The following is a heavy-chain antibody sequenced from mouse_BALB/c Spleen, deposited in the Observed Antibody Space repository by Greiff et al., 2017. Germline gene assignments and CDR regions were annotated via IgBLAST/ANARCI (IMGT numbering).Heavy chain of an antibody. CDR1: GYTFTDYA. CDR2: ISTYYGNT. Sequence: VQLQQSGPELVRPGVSVKISCKGSGYTFTDYAMHWVKQSHAKSLEWIGVISTYYGNTNYNQKFKGKATMTVDKSSSTAYMELARLTSEDSAIYYCARSTRTSWYFDVWGAGTTVTVSS. CDR3: ARSTRTSWYFDV. V-gene: IGHV1-67*01. D-gene: IGHD4-1*02. J-gene: IGHJ1*01.